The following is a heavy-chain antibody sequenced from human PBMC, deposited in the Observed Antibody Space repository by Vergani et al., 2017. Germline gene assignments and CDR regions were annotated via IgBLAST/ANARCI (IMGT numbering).Heavy chain of an antibody. CDR3: ASSEVYSSSSSFDY. V-gene: IGHV4-61*02. D-gene: IGHD6-13*01. CDR2: IYTSGST. J-gene: IGHJ4*02. CDR1: GGSISSGSYY. Sequence: QVQLQESGPGLVKPSQTLSLTCTVSGGSISSGSYYWSWIRQPAGKGLEWIGRIYTSGSTNYNPSLKSRVTISVDTSKNQFSLKLCSVTAADTAVYYCASSEVYSSSSSFDYWGQGTLVTVSS.